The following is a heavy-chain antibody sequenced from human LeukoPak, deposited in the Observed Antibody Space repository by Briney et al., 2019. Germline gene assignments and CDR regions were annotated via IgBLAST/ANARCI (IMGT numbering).Heavy chain of an antibody. J-gene: IGHJ4*02. CDR1: GFSLTTSGVG. CDR3: ARIFGAQPG. V-gene: IGHV2-5*02. CDR2: IYWDDDK. Sequence: GPTLVNPTQTLTLACTFSGFSLTTSGVGVGWIRQPPGKALEWLALIYWDDDKRYTPSLKSRLTITKDTSKNQVVLTMTNMDPVDTATYYCARIFGAQPGWGQGTLVTVSS. D-gene: IGHD2-2*01.